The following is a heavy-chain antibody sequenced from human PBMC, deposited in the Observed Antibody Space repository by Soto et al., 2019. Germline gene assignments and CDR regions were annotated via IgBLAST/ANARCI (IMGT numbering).Heavy chain of an antibody. D-gene: IGHD1-1*01. CDR1: GGSISSSNW. Sequence: NPSETLSLTCAVSGGSISSSNWWSWVRQPPGKGLEWIGEIYHSGSTNYNPSLKSRVTISVDKSKNQFSLKLSSVTAADTAVYYCARGGGWKGYYYYGMDVWGQGTTVTVSS. V-gene: IGHV4-4*02. J-gene: IGHJ6*02. CDR3: ARGGGWKGYYYYGMDV. CDR2: IYHSGST.